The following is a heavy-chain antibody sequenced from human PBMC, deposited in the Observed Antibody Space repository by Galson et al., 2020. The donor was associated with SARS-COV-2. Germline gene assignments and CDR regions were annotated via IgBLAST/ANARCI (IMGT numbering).Heavy chain of an antibody. Sequence: GESLKITCAASGLTFSNYWMHWVRQAPGKGLVWVSRINSNGSSTSYADSVKGRFTISRDNAKNTLYLQMNSLRVEDTALYYCTATRAYWGQGTLVTVSS. D-gene: IGHD1-26*01. CDR3: TATRAY. J-gene: IGHJ4*02. V-gene: IGHV3-74*01. CDR2: INSNGSST. CDR1: GLTFSNYW.